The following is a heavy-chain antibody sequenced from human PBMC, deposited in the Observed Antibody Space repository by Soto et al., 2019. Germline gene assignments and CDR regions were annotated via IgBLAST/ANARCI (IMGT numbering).Heavy chain of an antibody. CDR2: IYYSGST. CDR1: GGSISRYY. V-gene: IGHV4-59*01. CDR3: ARDPGSGSYYGWFDP. Sequence: QVQLQESGPGLVKPSETLSLTCTVSGGSISRYYWNWIRQPPGKGLEWIGYIYYSGSTNYNPSLKSRVTISVDTSKHQFSLKLSSVTAADTAVYYCARDPGSGSYYGWFDPWGQGTLVNVSS. J-gene: IGHJ5*02. D-gene: IGHD3-10*01.